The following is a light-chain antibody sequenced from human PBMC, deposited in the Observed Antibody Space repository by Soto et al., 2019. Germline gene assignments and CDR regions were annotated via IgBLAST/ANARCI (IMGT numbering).Light chain of an antibody. CDR2: DDN. CDR1: ASNIGNNS. CDR3: GTWDTSLPACV. Sequence: AVLTQPPSVSAAPGQRVTISCSGSASNIGNNSVSWYQQLPGAAPKLLIYDDNNRPSGIPDRFSGSKSGTSATLGITGLQTGDEADYYCGTWDTSLPACVFGPGTKVTAL. J-gene: IGLJ1*01. V-gene: IGLV1-51*01.